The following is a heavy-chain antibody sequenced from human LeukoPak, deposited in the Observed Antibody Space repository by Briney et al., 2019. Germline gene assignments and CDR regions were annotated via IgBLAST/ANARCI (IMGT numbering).Heavy chain of an antibody. Sequence: SETLSLTCTVSGGSIASSIYFWGWIRQPPGKGLEWIWSICYSGSTYYNPSLKSRVTISVDTSKNQFSLKLTSVTAADTALYYCARRDDHGGYIDYWGQGTLVTVSS. CDR3: ARRDDHGGYIDY. V-gene: IGHV4-39*01. D-gene: IGHD4-23*01. J-gene: IGHJ4*02. CDR2: ICYSGST. CDR1: GGSIASSIYF.